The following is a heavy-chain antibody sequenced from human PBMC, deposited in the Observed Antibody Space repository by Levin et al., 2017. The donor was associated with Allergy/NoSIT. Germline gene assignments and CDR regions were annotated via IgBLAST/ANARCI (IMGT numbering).Heavy chain of an antibody. J-gene: IGHJ4*02. Sequence: GGSLRLSCAASGFTFDDYGMSWVRQAPGKGLEWVSGINWNGGSTGYADSVKGRFTISRDNAKNSLYLQMNSLRAEDTALYYCARAHLRYYDSSGYYAGEYWGQGTLVTVSS. CDR2: INWNGGST. CDR3: ARAHLRYYDSSGYYAGEY. D-gene: IGHD3-22*01. CDR1: GFTFDDYG. V-gene: IGHV3-20*04.